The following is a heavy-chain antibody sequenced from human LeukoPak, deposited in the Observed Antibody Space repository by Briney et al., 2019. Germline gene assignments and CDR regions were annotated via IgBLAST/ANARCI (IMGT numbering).Heavy chain of an antibody. Sequence: GASVKVSCKASGYTFTSYGISWVRQAPGQGLEWMGWISAYNGNTNYAQKLQGRVTMTTDTSTSTAYMELRSLRSDDTAVYYCARDQDYYYDSSGYYLGDYWGQGTLVTVSS. CDR3: ARDQDYYYDSSGYYLGDY. D-gene: IGHD3-22*01. V-gene: IGHV1-18*01. J-gene: IGHJ4*02. CDR1: GYTFTSYG. CDR2: ISAYNGNT.